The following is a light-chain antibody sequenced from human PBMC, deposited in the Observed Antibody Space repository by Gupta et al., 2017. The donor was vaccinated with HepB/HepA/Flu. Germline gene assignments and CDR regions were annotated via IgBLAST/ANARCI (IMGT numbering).Light chain of an antibody. J-gene: IGLJ1*01. CDR2: RYS. Sequence: QSFLTQPPSVSGAPGQRVTISCTGSSSNIGAGRHVHWYQQLPGTAPKVVIYRYSNRPSGVPDRFSGSRSGASASLTITGLQAEDEADYYCQSFDDSLSGTVFGSGTKVTVL. CDR1: SSNIGAGRH. CDR3: QSFDDSLSGTV. V-gene: IGLV1-40*03.